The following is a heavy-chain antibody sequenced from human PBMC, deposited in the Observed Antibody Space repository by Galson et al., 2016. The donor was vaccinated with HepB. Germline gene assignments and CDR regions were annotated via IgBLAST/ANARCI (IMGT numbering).Heavy chain of an antibody. Sequence: SLRLSCAASGFTFNTYVMHWVRQAPGKGLEWVAGIWYDGTKEYYADSVKGRFAISRDNSKNTLYVQMNSLDGEDTAVYFCARNPIPGYYGFWSSFRAGWFGPWGQGTPVLVSS. CDR1: GFTFNTYV. CDR3: ARNPIPGYYGFWSSFRAGWFGP. J-gene: IGHJ5*02. D-gene: IGHD3-3*01. V-gene: IGHV3-33*01. CDR2: IWYDGTKE.